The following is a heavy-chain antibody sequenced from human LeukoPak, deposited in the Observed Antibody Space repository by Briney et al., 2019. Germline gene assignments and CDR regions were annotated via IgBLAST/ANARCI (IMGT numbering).Heavy chain of an antibody. J-gene: IGHJ4*02. CDR3: TRGTGYCSGTGCYSLEF. D-gene: IGHD2-2*01. CDR1: GGTFSSYA. V-gene: IGHV1-69*10. CDR2: IIPIFGIA. Sequence: GASVKVSCKASGGTFSSYAINWVRQAPGQGLEWMGGIIPIFGIANYARKFQGRVTITTDKSTSTAYMELSSLTSEDTAVYYCTRGTGYCSGTGCYSLEFWGQGTLVTVCS.